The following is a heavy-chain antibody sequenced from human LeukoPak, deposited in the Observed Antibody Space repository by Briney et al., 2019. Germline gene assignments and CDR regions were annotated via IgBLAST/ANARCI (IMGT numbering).Heavy chain of an antibody. J-gene: IGHJ6*02. Sequence: GASVKVSCKASGYTFTGYYMHWVRQAPGQGLEWMGRINPNSGGTNYAQKFQGWVTMTRDMSISTAYMELSRLRSDDTAVYYCARGGIAAAGAPFGFGTLDVWGQGTTVTVSS. CDR1: GYTFTGYY. CDR2: INPNSGGT. D-gene: IGHD6-13*01. V-gene: IGHV1-2*04. CDR3: ARGGIAAAGAPFGFGTLDV.